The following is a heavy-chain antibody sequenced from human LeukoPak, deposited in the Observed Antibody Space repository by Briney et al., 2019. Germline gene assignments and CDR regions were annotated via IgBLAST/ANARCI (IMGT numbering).Heavy chain of an antibody. CDR3: AREWQWLAIDY. CDR1: GFTFSSYA. CDR2: ISYDGSNK. Sequence: GGSLRLSCAASGFTFSSYAMHWVRQAPGKGLEWVAVISYDGSNKYYADSVKGRFTISRDNSRNTLYLQMNSLRAEDTAVYYCAREWQWLAIDYWGQGTLVTVSS. V-gene: IGHV3-30-3*01. J-gene: IGHJ4*02. D-gene: IGHD6-19*01.